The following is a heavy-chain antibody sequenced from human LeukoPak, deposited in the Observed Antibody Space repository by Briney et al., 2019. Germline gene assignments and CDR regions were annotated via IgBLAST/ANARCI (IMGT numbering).Heavy chain of an antibody. CDR1: GFTFSSYW. V-gene: IGHV3-7*03. D-gene: IGHD3-22*01. J-gene: IGHJ4*02. CDR3: AKVHSDNMIGFDY. Sequence: GGSLRLSCAASGFTFSSYWMSWVRQAPGKGLEWVANIKQDGSEKYYVDSVKGRFTISRDNSKNTLYLQMNSLRAEDTAVYYCAKVHSDNMIGFDYWGQGTLVTVSS. CDR2: IKQDGSEK.